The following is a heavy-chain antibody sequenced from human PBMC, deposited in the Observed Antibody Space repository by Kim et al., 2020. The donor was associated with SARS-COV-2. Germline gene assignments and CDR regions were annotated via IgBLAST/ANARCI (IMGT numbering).Heavy chain of an antibody. CDR1: GFTFSSYG. Sequence: GGSLRLSCAASGFTFSSYGMHWVRQAPGKGLEWVAVISYDGSNKYYADSVKGRFTISRDNSKNTLYLQMNSLRAEDTAVYYCAKDRGGSGSYYNLIYYYYYGMDVWGQGTTVTVSS. D-gene: IGHD3-10*01. V-gene: IGHV3-30*18. J-gene: IGHJ6*02. CDR3: AKDRGGSGSYYNLIYYYYYGMDV. CDR2: ISYDGSNK.